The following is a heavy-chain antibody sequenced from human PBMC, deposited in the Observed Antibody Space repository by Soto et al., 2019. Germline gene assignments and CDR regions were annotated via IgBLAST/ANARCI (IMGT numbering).Heavy chain of an antibody. CDR3: ARGSVPATAIPYFDY. CDR1: GYTFTSYA. V-gene: IGHV1-3*01. CDR2: INAGNGNT. J-gene: IGHJ4*02. D-gene: IGHD2-2*02. Sequence: GASVKVSCKASGYTFTSYAMHWVRQAPGQRLEWMGWINAGNGNTKYSQKFQGRVTITRDTSASTAYMELSSLRSEDTAVYYCARGSVPATAIPYFDYWGQGTLVTVSS.